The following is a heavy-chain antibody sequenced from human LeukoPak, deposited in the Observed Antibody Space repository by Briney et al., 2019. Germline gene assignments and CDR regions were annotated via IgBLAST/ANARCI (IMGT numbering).Heavy chain of an antibody. CDR1: GYTFTSYG. J-gene: IGHJ4*02. V-gene: IGHV1-18*04. CDR3: ARVLDDYGDYIREYYFDY. CDR2: ISAYNGNT. D-gene: IGHD4-17*01. Sequence: ASVKVSCKASGYTFTSYGISWVRQAPGEGLEWMGWISAYNGNTNYAQKLQGRVTMTTDTSTSTAYMELRSLRSDDTAVYYCARVLDDYGDYIREYYFDYWGQGTLVTVSS.